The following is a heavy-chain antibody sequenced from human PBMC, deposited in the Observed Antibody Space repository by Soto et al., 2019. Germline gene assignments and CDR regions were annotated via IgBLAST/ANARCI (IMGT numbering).Heavy chain of an antibody. Sequence: GGSLRLSCAASGFTVSSNYMSWVRQAPGKGLEWVSVIYSGGSTYYADSVKGRFTISRDNSKNTLYLQVNSLRAEDTAVYYCARESMVREYNWFDPWGQGTLVTVSS. CDR3: ARESMVREYNWFDP. D-gene: IGHD3-10*01. V-gene: IGHV3-53*01. CDR2: IYSGGST. CDR1: GFTVSSNY. J-gene: IGHJ5*02.